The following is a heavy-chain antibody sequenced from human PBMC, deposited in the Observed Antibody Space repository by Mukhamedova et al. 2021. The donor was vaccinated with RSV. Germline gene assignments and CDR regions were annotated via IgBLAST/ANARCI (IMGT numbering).Heavy chain of an antibody. Sequence: NYNPSLKSRVTISVDTSKNQFSLKLSSVTAAGTAVYYCAREKGYCSSTSCFHPPYYYYYYMDVWGKGTTVTVSS. D-gene: IGHD2-2*01. V-gene: IGHV4-34*01. CDR3: AREKGYCSSTSCFHPPYYYYYYMDV. J-gene: IGHJ6*03.